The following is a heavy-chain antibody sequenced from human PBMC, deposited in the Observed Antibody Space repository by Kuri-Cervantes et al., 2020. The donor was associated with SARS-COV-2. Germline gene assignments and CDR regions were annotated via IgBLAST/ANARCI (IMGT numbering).Heavy chain of an antibody. Sequence: GSLRLSCTVSGDSISSYYWSWIRQPAGKGLEWIGRIYISGSTNYNPSPESRVTMSIDTSRNQFSLRLSSVTAADTAVYYCAGGYTGWISNWGQGTLVTVSS. CDR3: AGGYTGWISN. D-gene: IGHD2-2*03. CDR1: GDSISSYY. V-gene: IGHV4-4*07. CDR2: IYISGST. J-gene: IGHJ4*02.